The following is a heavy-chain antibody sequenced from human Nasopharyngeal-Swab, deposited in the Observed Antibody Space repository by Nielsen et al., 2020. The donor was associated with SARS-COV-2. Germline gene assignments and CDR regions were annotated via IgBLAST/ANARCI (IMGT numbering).Heavy chain of an antibody. D-gene: IGHD6-19*01. CDR2: ISGDSDST. CDR1: GFTFSNFA. CDR3: ARDGPVSYSSGWYFTPDLNGSFDY. Sequence: GESLKISCAASGFTFSNFAMSWVRQAPGKGLEWVSVISGDSDSTYYTDSVRGRFTISRDNSKNTLNLQMNSLRAEDTAVYYCARDGPVSYSSGWYFTPDLNGSFDYWGQGTLVTVSS. J-gene: IGHJ4*02. V-gene: IGHV3-23*01.